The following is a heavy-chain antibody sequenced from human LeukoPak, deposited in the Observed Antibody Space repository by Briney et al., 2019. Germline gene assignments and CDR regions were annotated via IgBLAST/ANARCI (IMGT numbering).Heavy chain of an antibody. J-gene: IGHJ4*02. CDR2: IYCSGAT. Sequence: SETLSLTCTVSGGSISSYYWTWIRQPQGKGLEWIGFIYCSGATKYNPSLESRVTISLDTSNNQFSLRLNSVTAADTAVYYCARRVAVPGSYYFDYWSQGTLVTVSS. D-gene: IGHD2-15*01. CDR3: ARRVAVPGSYYFDY. CDR1: GGSISSYY. V-gene: IGHV4-59*08.